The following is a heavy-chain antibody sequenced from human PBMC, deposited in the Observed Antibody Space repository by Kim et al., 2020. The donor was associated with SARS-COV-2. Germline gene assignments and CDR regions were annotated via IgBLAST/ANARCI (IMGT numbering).Heavy chain of an antibody. D-gene: IGHD6-13*01. CDR3: AREMAAGASAFDI. Sequence: YQVSVNDRFTISKETSKNTLYLQVNNLSAADTAVYYCAREMAAGASAFDIWGQGAMVTVSS. J-gene: IGHJ3*02. V-gene: IGHV3-33*01.